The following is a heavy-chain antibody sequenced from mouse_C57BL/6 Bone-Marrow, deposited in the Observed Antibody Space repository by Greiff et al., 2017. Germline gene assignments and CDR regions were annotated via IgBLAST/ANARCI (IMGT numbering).Heavy chain of an antibody. D-gene: IGHD2-5*01. CDR2: IDPSDSET. CDR1: GYTFTSYW. V-gene: IGHV1-52*01. Sequence: VQLQQPGAELVRPGSSVKLSCKASGYTFTSYWMHWVKQRPIQGLEWIGNIDPSDSETHYNQKFKDKATLTVDKSSSTAYMQLSSLTSEDSAVYYGARGYYSKAWFAYWGQGTLVTVSA. J-gene: IGHJ3*01. CDR3: ARGYYSKAWFAY.